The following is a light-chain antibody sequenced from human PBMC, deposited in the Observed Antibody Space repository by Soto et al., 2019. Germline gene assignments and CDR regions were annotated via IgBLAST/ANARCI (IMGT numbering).Light chain of an antibody. V-gene: IGKV3-15*01. CDR2: DAS. J-gene: IGKJ1*01. CDR3: QQYNKWPRT. CDR1: QSVSSN. Sequence: EIVMKQSPATLSVSPGERATLSCRASQSVSSNLAWYQQKPGQAPRLLIYDASTRATGIPARFSGSGSGTDFTLTISSLQSQDFAVYYCQQYNKWPRTFGQGTKVDIK.